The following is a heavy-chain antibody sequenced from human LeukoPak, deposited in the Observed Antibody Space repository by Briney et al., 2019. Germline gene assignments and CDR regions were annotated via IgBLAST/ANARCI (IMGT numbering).Heavy chain of an antibody. CDR2: ISSSSSTI. CDR3: AKDGGERDWFDP. Sequence: GGSLRLSCAASGFTFSTYSMNWVRQAPGKGLEWLSHISSSSSTIYYADSVKGRFTISRDNSKNTLYLQMNSLRAEDTAVYYCAKDGGERDWFDPWGQGTLVTVSS. V-gene: IGHV3-48*01. CDR1: GFTFSTYS. J-gene: IGHJ5*02. D-gene: IGHD1-1*01.